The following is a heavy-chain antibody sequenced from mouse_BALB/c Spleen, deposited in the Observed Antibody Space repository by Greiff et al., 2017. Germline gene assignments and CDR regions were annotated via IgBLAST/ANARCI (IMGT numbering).Heavy chain of an antibody. CDR1: GYSITSDYA. D-gene: IGHD2-4*01. V-gene: IGHV3-2*02. Sequence: EVKLEESGPGLVKPSQSLSLTCTVTGYSITSDYAWNWIRQFPGNKLEWMGYISYSGSTSYNPSLKSRISITRDTSKNQFFLQLNSVTTEDTATYYCARSITTNAMDYWGQGTSVTVSS. CDR2: ISYSGST. CDR3: ARSITTNAMDY. J-gene: IGHJ4*01.